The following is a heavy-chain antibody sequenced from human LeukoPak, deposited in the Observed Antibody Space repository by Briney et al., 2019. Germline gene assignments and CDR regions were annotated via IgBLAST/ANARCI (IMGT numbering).Heavy chain of an antibody. CDR1: GFTFSSYG. V-gene: IGHV3-30*18. D-gene: IGHD4-11*01. CDR3: AKDAVTTDYYYMDV. J-gene: IGHJ6*03. CDR2: ISYDGSNK. Sequence: PGGSLRLSCAASGFTFSSYGMHWVRQAPGKGLEWVAVISYDGSNKYYADSVKGRFTISRDNSKNTLYLQMNSLRAADTAVYYCAKDAVTTDYYYMDVWGKGTTVTVSS.